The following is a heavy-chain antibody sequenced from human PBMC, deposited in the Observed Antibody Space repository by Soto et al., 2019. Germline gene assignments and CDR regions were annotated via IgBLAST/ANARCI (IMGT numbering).Heavy chain of an antibody. D-gene: IGHD2-2*01. CDR3: SIGSWSAETFDV. Sequence: QVHLEQSGAAVKKPGSSVKVSCKAAGGTFSTYTLIWVRQAPGQGLEWMGRIIPMLTVTNSAQKFQGRVTLTADKSTSTAFMELTSLTSDDPAVYYCSIGSWSAETFDVWGQGTMVTVSS. J-gene: IGHJ3*01. CDR2: IIPMLTVT. CDR1: GGTFSTYT. V-gene: IGHV1-69*02.